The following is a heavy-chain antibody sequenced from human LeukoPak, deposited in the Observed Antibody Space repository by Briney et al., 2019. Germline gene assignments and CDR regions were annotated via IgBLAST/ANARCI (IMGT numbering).Heavy chain of an antibody. V-gene: IGHV4-59*12. D-gene: IGHD5-12*01. CDR1: GGSISSYY. CDR2: IYYSGRT. CDR3: ARGQRWLRT. J-gene: IGHJ5*02. Sequence: SETLSLTCSVSGGSISSYYWSWIRQPPGKGLEWIGYIYYSGRTNYNPSLKSRVTISVDTSKNQFSLKLSSVTAADTAVYYCARGQRWLRTWGQGTLVTVSS.